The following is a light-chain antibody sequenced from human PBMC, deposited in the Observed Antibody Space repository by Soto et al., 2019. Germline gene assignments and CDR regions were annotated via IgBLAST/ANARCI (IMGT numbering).Light chain of an antibody. CDR2: DVS. Sequence: QSALTQPASVSRSPGQSIIVSCTGTSSDVGGFNYVSWYQQHPGKAPKLIIYDVSNRPSGVSNRFSGSKSGNTASLIISGLQAEDEADYYCSSYTSTSTLYVFGTGTKLTVL. CDR1: SSDVGGFNY. V-gene: IGLV2-14*01. J-gene: IGLJ1*01. CDR3: SSYTSTSTLYV.